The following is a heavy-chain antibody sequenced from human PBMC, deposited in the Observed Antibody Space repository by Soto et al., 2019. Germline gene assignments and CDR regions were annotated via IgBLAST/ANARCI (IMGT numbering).Heavy chain of an antibody. CDR3: ARIRGYWSGLDV. D-gene: IGHD2-8*02. J-gene: IGHJ6*02. Sequence: EVQLLESGGGLVQPGGSLRLSCAASGFPLSTYGMTWVRQAPGKGLEWVSAITGTGGNTYYVDYVKGRFTSSRDNSKNMLYLQVNSMRVENTAVYYCARIRGYWSGLDVWGQGTTVTVSS. V-gene: IGHV3-23*01. CDR1: GFPLSTYG. CDR2: ITGTGGNT.